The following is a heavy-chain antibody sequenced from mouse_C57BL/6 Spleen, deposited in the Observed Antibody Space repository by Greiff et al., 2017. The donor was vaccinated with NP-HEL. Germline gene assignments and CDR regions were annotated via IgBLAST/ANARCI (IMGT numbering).Heavy chain of an antibody. CDR1: GFTFSDYY. V-gene: IGHV5-12*01. Sequence: EVHLVESGGGLVQPGGSLKLSCAASGFTFSDYYMYWVRQTPEKRLEWVAYISNGGGSTYYPDTVKGRFTISRDNAKNTLYLQMSRLKSEDTAMYYCARGGAMDYWGQGTSVTVSS. J-gene: IGHJ4*01. CDR3: ARGGAMDY. CDR2: ISNGGGST.